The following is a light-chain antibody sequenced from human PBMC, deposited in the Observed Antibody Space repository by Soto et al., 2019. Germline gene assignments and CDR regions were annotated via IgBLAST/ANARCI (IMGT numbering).Light chain of an antibody. CDR2: DIA. Sequence: QSALTQPASVSGSPGQSITISCTGTSSDIGAYIFVSWYQQHPGKAPKLIIYDIANRLSGVSYRFSGSKSANTASLTISGLQADDEADYYCVSFTTKKSYVFGTGTKVTVL. V-gene: IGLV2-14*03. CDR1: SSDIGAYIF. J-gene: IGLJ1*01. CDR3: VSFTTKKSYV.